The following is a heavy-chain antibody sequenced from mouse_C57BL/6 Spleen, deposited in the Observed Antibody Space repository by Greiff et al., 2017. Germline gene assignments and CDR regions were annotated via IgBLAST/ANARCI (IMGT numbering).Heavy chain of an antibody. CDR1: GYSFTGYY. D-gene: IGHD2-13*01. V-gene: IGHV1-42*01. CDR2: INPSTGGT. J-gene: IGHJ2*01. CDR3: ARDYCYFDY. Sequence: EVQLLQSGPELVKPGASVKISCKASGYSFTGYYMNWVKQSPEKSLEWIGEINPSTGGTTYNQKFKAKATLTVDQSSSTAYMQLKSLTSEDSAVYFCARDYCYFDYWGQGTTLTVSS.